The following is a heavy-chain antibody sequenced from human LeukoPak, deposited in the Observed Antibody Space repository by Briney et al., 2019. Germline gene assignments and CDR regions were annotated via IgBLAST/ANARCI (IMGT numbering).Heavy chain of an antibody. J-gene: IGHJ6*02. D-gene: IGHD1-20*01. CDR3: ASDPNWNYYYYGMDV. CDR1: GYTFTSYA. Sequence: GASVKASCKASGYTFTSYAMHWVRQAPGQRLEWMGWINAGNGNTKYSQKFQGRVTITRDTSASTAYMELSSLRSEDTAVYYCASDPNWNYYYYGMDVWGQGITVTVSS. CDR2: INAGNGNT. V-gene: IGHV1-3*01.